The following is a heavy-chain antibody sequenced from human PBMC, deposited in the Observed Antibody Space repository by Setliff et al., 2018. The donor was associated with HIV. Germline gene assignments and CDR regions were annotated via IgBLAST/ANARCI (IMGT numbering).Heavy chain of an antibody. CDR3: ARGSESLTYFDN. CDR2: IDWDDAK. Sequence: SGPTLVNPTQTLTLTCTFSGFSLSPRGMSVSWIRQPPGKALEWLARIDWDDAKYYSTSLKTRLTISKDTSKNQLVLTMTNMDPVDTATYYCARGSESLTYFDNWGPGTLVTVSS. V-gene: IGHV2-70*11. J-gene: IGHJ4*02. CDR1: GFSLSPRGMS. D-gene: IGHD3-10*01.